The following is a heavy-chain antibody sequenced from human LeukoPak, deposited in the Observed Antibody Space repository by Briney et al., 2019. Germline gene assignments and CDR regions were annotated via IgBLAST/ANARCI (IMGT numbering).Heavy chain of an antibody. D-gene: IGHD3-3*01. V-gene: IGHV3-21*01. CDR1: GFTFSSYS. Sequence: GGSLRLSCAASGFTFSSYSMNWVRQAPGKGLEWVSSISSSSSYIYYADSVKGRFTISRDNAKNSLYLQMNSLRAEDTAVYYCARDFGGYYSNYFDYWGQGTLVTVSS. CDR3: ARDFGGYYSNYFDY. CDR2: ISSSSSYI. J-gene: IGHJ4*02.